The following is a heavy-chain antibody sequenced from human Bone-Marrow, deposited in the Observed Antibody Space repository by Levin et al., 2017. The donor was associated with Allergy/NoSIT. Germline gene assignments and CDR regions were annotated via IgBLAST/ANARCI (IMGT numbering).Heavy chain of an antibody. CDR3: VRYDFWTIYTY. Sequence: GGSLRLSCAASGFTFSDYWMHWVRQAPGKGLEWVSRINRDGSSTDYVDSVKGRFTISRDNAKNTLYLQMNSLRAEDTAVYYCVRYDFWTIYTYWGQGTLVTVSS. CDR2: INRDGSST. V-gene: IGHV3-74*01. D-gene: IGHD3-3*01. CDR1: GFTFSDYW. J-gene: IGHJ4*02.